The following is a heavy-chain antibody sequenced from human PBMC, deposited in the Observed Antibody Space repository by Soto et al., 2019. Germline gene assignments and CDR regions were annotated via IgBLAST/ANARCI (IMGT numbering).Heavy chain of an antibody. CDR2: ISGSGGTT. Sequence: EVQLLESGGGLVQRGGSLRLSCAASGFTFRNYAMNWVRQAPGKGLEWVSAISGSGGTTYYADSVKGRFTISRYNSKNKLYLQLNSLRDEDTAIYYCAKDCDPSTVVSPSTGTDYWGQGTLVTVSS. CDR1: GFTFRNYA. D-gene: IGHD4-17*01. J-gene: IGHJ4*02. CDR3: AKDCDPSTVVSPSTGTDY. V-gene: IGHV3-23*01.